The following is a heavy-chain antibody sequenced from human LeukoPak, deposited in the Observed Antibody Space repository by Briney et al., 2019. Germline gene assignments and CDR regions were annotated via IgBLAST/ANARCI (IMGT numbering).Heavy chain of an antibody. CDR1: GGSFRGYY. V-gene: IGHV4-34*01. J-gene: IGHJ4*02. Sequence: PSETLSLTCAVYGGSFRGYYWSWIRQPPGKGLEWIGEINHSGSTNYNPSLKSRVTISVDTSKNQFSLKLSSVTAADTAVYYCARDSYSFVDYWGQGTLVTVSS. D-gene: IGHD5-18*01. CDR2: INHSGST. CDR3: ARDSYSFVDY.